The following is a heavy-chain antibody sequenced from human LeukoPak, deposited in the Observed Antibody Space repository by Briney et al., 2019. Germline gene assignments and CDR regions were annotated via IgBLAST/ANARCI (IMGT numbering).Heavy chain of an antibody. D-gene: IGHD4-17*01. V-gene: IGHV1-2*02. CDR3: ARVGTTDY. J-gene: IGHJ4*02. Sequence: ASVKVSCKTSGYTFTDYYMHWVRQAPGQGLEWMGWINPKSGATNYAQKFQGRVTMTRDTSISTVYLELTRLTSDDTAMYYCARVGTTDYWGQGTLVTVSS. CDR1: GYTFTDYY. CDR2: INPKSGAT.